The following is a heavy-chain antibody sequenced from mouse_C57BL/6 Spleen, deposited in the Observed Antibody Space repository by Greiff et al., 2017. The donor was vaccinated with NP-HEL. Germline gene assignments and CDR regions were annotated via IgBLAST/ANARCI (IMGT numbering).Heavy chain of an antibody. Sequence: EVQRVESGGDLVKPGGSLKLSCAASGFTFSSYGMSWVRQTPDKRLEWVATISSGGSYTYYPDSVKGRFTISRDNAKNTLYLQMSSLKSEDTAMYYCARRENYDYENAMDYWGQGTSVTVSS. V-gene: IGHV5-6*01. J-gene: IGHJ4*01. CDR3: ARRENYDYENAMDY. D-gene: IGHD2-4*01. CDR2: ISSGGSYT. CDR1: GFTFSSYG.